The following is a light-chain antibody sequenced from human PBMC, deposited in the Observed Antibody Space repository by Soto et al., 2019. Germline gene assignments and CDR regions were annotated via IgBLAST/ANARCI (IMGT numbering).Light chain of an antibody. CDR1: QGVDSS. V-gene: IGKV1-9*01. CDR3: QQLHDYPIT. J-gene: IGKJ5*01. Sequence: ILLTQSPSSLSASVGYRVTITCRASQGVDSSFAWYQQKPGKAPKLLIYAASSLQSGVPSRFSGSGSGTDFTLTISSLQPEDFATYYCQQLHDYPITFGQGTRLEIK. CDR2: AAS.